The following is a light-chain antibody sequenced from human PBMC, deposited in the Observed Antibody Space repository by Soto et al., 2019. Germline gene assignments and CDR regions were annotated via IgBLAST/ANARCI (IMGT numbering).Light chain of an antibody. V-gene: IGKV1-33*01. J-gene: IGKJ4*01. CDR1: QHTTND. CDR2: EPP. Sequence: DIQMTQSPSSLSASVGDRVTITCQASQHTTNDLNWYQQKPGKAPKVLIYEPPNLETGIPSTFSGSGSGTDFTFTISSLQPVDIATYFCQQYDNVPLTFGGGTKVEIK. CDR3: QQYDNVPLT.